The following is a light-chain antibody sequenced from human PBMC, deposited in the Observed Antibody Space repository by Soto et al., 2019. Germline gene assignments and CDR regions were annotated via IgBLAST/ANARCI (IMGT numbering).Light chain of an antibody. V-gene: IGLV2-14*01. J-gene: IGLJ3*02. CDR1: SNDVGGYNY. CDR3: SSYTALSTWV. CDR2: EVS. Sequence: QSALTQPASVSGSPGQSITISCTGTSNDVGGYNYVSWYQQHPGKAPQLIIYEVSNRPSGVSHRFSGSKSGDTASLTISGLQAEDGADYYCSSYTALSTWVFGGGTQLTVL.